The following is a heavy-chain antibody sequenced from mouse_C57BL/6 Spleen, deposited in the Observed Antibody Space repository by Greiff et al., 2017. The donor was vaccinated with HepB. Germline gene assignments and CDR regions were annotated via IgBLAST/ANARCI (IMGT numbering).Heavy chain of an antibody. CDR2: INYDGSST. V-gene: IGHV5-16*01. CDR3: ARDTRWGWYFDG. Sequence: EVKLVESEGGLVQPGSSMKLSCTASGFTFSDYYMAWVRQVPEKGLEWVANINYDGSSTYYLDSLKSRFIISRDNAKNILYLQMSSLKSEDTATYYCARDTRWGWYFDGWGTGTTVTVSS. CDR1: GFTFSDYY. J-gene: IGHJ1*03. D-gene: IGHD1-1*01.